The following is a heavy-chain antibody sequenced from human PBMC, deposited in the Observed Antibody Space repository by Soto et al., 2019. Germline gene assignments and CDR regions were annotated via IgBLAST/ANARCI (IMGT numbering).Heavy chain of an antibody. CDR3: ARGPDYAGYIDD. CDR1: GGTFSNHA. Sequence: QVRLVQSGAEVKKPGSSVKVSCKASGGTFSNHAINWVRQAPGQGPEWMGVIILPFGTPNYAQRFQGRVTIXADXSMTTAYMELNGLRSEDTAVYYCARGPDYAGYIDDWGQGSLVTVSS. D-gene: IGHD4-17*01. CDR2: IILPFGTP. J-gene: IGHJ4*02. V-gene: IGHV1-69*13.